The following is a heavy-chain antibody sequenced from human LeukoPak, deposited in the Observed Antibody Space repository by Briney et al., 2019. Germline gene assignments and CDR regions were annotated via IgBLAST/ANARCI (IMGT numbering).Heavy chain of an antibody. Sequence: SETLSLTCTVSGYFISSGYYWGWIRQPPGKGLEWIASMYHSGSTYYNPSLKSRVTISVDTSKNQFSLKLNSVTAADTAVYYCARDYGGNGNWFDPWGQGTLVTVSS. D-gene: IGHD4-23*01. CDR3: ARDYGGNGNWFDP. V-gene: IGHV4-38-2*02. CDR2: MYHSGST. J-gene: IGHJ5*02. CDR1: GYFISSGYY.